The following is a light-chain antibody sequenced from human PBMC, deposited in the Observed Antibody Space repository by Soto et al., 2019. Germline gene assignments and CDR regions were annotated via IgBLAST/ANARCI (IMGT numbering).Light chain of an antibody. CDR2: GAS. V-gene: IGKV3-20*01. J-gene: IGKJ5*01. Sequence: EIVLTQSPGTGSLSPLGIGTRACMASQSVTKNNVNWYQQKPGQAPRLLIYGASIRATGIPDRFSGSGSETDFTLTISRLEPEDFALYYCQQYGSSAPITFGQGTRLEIK. CDR1: QSVTKNN. CDR3: QQYGSSAPIT.